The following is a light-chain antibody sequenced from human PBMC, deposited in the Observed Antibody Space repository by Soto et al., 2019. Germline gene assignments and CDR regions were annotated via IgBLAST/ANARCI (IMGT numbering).Light chain of an antibody. CDR2: EGN. V-gene: IGLV2-23*01. Sequence: QPVLTQPASVSGSPGQSITISCTGTSSDVGNYNLVSWYQQHPGKAPKVMIYEGNKRPSGVSNRFSGSKSGNTASLTISGLQAEDEADYYCCSFAGSASWVFGGGTQLTVL. CDR1: SSDVGNYNL. J-gene: IGLJ2*01. CDR3: CSFAGSASWV.